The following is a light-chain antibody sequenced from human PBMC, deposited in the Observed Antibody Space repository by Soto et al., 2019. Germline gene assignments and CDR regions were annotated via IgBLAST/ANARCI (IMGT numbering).Light chain of an antibody. CDR1: QSVASN. Sequence: EIVMTQSPASLSVSPGDGATLSCRASQSVASNVAWYQQKPGQGPRLLIHGASTRAVGVPARFSGSGSGTDFTLTINSLQSEDFAVYYCQQYHNWPPQYTFGQGKKLQSK. J-gene: IGKJ2*01. CDR3: QQYHNWPPQYT. CDR2: GAS. V-gene: IGKV3-15*01.